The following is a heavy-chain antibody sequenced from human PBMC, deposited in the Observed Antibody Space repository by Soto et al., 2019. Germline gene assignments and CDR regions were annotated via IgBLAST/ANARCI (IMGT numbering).Heavy chain of an antibody. J-gene: IGHJ4*02. CDR1: GGTFSSYA. Sequence: QVQLVQSGAEVKKPGSSVKVSCKASGGTFSSYAISWVRQAPGQGLEWMGGTIPIFGTANYAQKFQGRVTITADESTSTAYMELSSLRSEDTAVYYCARDPLSSGSGLDPFDYWGQGTLVTVSS. CDR2: TIPIFGTA. CDR3: ARDPLSSGSGLDPFDY. V-gene: IGHV1-69*01. D-gene: IGHD6-19*01.